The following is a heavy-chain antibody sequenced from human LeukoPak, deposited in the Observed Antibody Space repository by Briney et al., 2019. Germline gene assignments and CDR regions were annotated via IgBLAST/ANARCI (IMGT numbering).Heavy chain of an antibody. D-gene: IGHD2-15*01. CDR3: ARDLKEDIVVVVAANSH. CDR1: GFTFRSYW. Sequence: GGSLRLSCAASGFTFRSYWTSWVRQAPGKGLEWVADIKQDGSEKYYVDSVKGRFTISTDNAKNSVYLQMNSLRAEDTAVYYCARDLKEDIVVVVAANSHWGQGTLVTVSS. V-gene: IGHV3-7*01. J-gene: IGHJ4*02. CDR2: IKQDGSEK.